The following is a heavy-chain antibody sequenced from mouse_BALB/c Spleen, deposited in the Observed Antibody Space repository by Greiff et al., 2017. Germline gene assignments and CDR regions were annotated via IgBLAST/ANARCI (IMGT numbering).Heavy chain of an antibody. D-gene: IGHD1-1*02. CDR2: IYPGNSDT. CDR3: TRGVGTGYFDY. V-gene: IGHV1-5*01. CDR1: GYTFTSYW. J-gene: IGHJ2*01. Sequence: VQLQQSGTVLARPGASVKMSCKASGYTFTSYWMHWVKQRPGQGLEWIGAIYPGNSDTSYNQKFKGKAKLTAVTSTSTAYMELSSLTNEDSAVYSCTRGVGTGYFDYWGQGTTLTVSS.